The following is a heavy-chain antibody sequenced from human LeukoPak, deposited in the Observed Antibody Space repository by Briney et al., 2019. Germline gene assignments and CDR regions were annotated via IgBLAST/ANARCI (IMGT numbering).Heavy chain of an antibody. J-gene: IGHJ1*01. CDR1: GFTFSSYW. V-gene: IGHV3-7*01. D-gene: IGHD3-22*01. CDR3: ATYSSLNRREFQY. Sequence: GGSLRLSCAASGFTFSSYWMSWVRQAPGKGLEWVANIKFDGNEKYYVDSVKGRFTISRDNAKNSLYLQMNSLRAEDTAVYYCATYSSLNRREFQYWGQGTLLTVSS. CDR2: IKFDGNEK.